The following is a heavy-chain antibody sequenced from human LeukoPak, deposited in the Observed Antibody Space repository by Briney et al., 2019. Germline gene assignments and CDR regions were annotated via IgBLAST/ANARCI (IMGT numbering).Heavy chain of an antibody. J-gene: IGHJ4*02. CDR2: IYHSGST. V-gene: IGHV4-38-2*02. CDR1: GGSISGYY. Sequence: SETLSLTCTVSGGSISGYYWGWIRQPPGKGLEWIGSIYHSGSTYYNPSLKSRVTISVDTSKNQFSLKLSSVTAADTAVYYCARVSTMVRGVLPYYFDYWGQGTLVTVSS. CDR3: ARVSTMVRGVLPYYFDY. D-gene: IGHD3-10*01.